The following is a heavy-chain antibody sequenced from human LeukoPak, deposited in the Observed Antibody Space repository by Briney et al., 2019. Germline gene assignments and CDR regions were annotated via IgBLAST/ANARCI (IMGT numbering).Heavy chain of an antibody. D-gene: IGHD6-19*01. CDR2: IYYSGST. Sequence: SETLSLICTVSGGSINSYYWSWLRQPPGKGLEWIGYIYYSGSTNYNPSLKSRVTISLDTSKNQFSLNLSSVTAADTAVYYCARVIAVAGHPTFDYWGQGTLVTVSS. CDR3: ARVIAVAGHPTFDY. J-gene: IGHJ4*02. V-gene: IGHV4-59*08. CDR1: GGSINSYY.